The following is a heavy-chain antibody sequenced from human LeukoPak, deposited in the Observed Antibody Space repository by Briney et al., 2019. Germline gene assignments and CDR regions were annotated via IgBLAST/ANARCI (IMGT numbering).Heavy chain of an antibody. J-gene: IGHJ5*02. V-gene: IGHV4-61*01. CDR1: GGSVSSGSYY. CDR2: IYYSGST. D-gene: IGHD3-10*01. Sequence: SETLSLTCTVSGGSVSSGSYYWSWIRQPPGKGLEWIGYIYYSGSTNYNPSLKSRVTISVDTSKNQFSLKLSSVTAADTAVYYCARGGGSGRGNWFDPWGQGSVVIVSS. CDR3: ARGGGSGRGNWFDP.